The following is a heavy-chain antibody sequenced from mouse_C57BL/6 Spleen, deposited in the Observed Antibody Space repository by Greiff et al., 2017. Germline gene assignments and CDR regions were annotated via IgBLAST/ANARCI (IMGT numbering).Heavy chain of an antibody. CDR2: IDPNRGGT. CDR1: GYTFTSYW. D-gene: IGHD2-3*01. CDR3: ARSKDDGYYYAMDY. J-gene: IGHJ4*01. V-gene: IGHV1-72*01. Sequence: QVQLQQPGAELVKPGASVKLSCKASGYTFTSYWMHWVKQRPGRGLEWIGRIDPNRGGTKYNEKFKSKATLTVDKPSSTAYMQLSSLTSEDSAVYYCARSKDDGYYYAMDYWGQGTSVTVSS.